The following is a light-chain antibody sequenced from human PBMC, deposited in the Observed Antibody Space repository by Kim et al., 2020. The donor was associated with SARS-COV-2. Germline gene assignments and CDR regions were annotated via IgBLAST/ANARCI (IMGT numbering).Light chain of an antibody. CDR2: FVS. Sequence: SPGERASHSRRTSQGADNHWLPWYQQNPGQAPSLLIYFVSNRATGIPDKFSGSGSGTDFTLTISRLEPEDFAVYYCQQYGIAPPYTFGQGTKLEI. V-gene: IGKV3-20*01. J-gene: IGKJ2*01. CDR1: QGADNHW. CDR3: QQYGIAPPYT.